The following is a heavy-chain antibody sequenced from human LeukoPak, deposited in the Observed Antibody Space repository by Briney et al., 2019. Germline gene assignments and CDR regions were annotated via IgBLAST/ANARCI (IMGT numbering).Heavy chain of an antibody. J-gene: IGHJ4*02. V-gene: IGHV1-24*01. D-gene: IGHD1-14*01. CDR1: GYTLTELS. Sequence: VASVKVSCKVSGYTLTELSMHWVRQAPGKGLEWMGGFDPEDGETIYAQKFQGRVTMTRDMSTSTVYMELSSLRSEDTAVYYCARDVENRNNYWGQGTLVTVSS. CDR3: ARDVENRNNY. CDR2: FDPEDGET.